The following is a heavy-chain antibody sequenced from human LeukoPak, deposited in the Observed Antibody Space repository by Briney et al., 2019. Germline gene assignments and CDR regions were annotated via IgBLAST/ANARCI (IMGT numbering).Heavy chain of an antibody. CDR3: ARDRAGGTGSASN. V-gene: IGHV1-2*02. CDR1: GYTFTGYY. Sequence: GASVKVSCKASGYTFTGYYIHWVRQAPGQGLEWMGWINPYSGGTNFAPRFQGRVTMTRDTSITTAYMELSSLRSDDTAVYYCARDRAGGTGSASNWGQGTLVTVSS. D-gene: IGHD2-2*01. J-gene: IGHJ4*02. CDR2: INPYSGGT.